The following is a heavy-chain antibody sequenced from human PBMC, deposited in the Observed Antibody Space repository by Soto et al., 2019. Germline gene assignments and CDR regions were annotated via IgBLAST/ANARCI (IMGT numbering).Heavy chain of an antibody. Sequence: QVQLQESGPGLLEPSGTLSLTCDVSGASVNSGHWWTWVRQPPGKGLEWIGEISHTGNTNYSPSLKGRMTVSLDKSQNQFSLTLTSVTAADTAFYYCAGRRLGGPTIYWGQGTLVTVS. V-gene: IGHV4-4*02. CDR3: AGRRLGGPTIY. CDR1: GASVNSGHW. D-gene: IGHD2-15*01. CDR2: ISHTGNT. J-gene: IGHJ4*02.